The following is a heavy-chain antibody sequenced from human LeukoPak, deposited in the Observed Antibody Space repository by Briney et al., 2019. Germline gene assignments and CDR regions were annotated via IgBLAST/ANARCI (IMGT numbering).Heavy chain of an antibody. Sequence: PQTLSLTCTVSGGSISSGGYYWSWIRQHPGKGLEWIGYIYYSGSTYYNPSLKSRVTISVDTSKNQFSLKLSSVTAADTAVYYCARGPHLYSYGGLMRYFDLWGRGTLVTVSS. CDR2: IYYSGST. CDR3: ARGPHLYSYGGLMRYFDL. J-gene: IGHJ2*01. CDR1: GGSISSGGYY. V-gene: IGHV4-31*03. D-gene: IGHD5-18*01.